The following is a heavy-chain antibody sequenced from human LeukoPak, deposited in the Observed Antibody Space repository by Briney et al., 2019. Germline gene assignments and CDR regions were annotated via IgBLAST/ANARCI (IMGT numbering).Heavy chain of an antibody. D-gene: IGHD4-11*01. CDR2: IYPGDSDT. CDR3: ARTPMTTDYYYYYMDV. J-gene: IGHJ6*03. V-gene: IGHV5-51*07. Sequence: GESLKIYCKGSGYSFTSYWIGWVHQMPGKGLEWMAIIYPGDSDTRYSPSFQGQVTISADKSISTAYLQWSSLKASDTAKYYCARTPMTTDYYYYYMDVWGKGTTVTVSS. CDR1: GYSFTSYW.